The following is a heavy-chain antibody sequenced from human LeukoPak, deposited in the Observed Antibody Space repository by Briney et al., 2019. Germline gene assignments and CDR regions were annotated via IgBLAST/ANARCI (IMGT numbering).Heavy chain of an antibody. CDR1: GGSISSSSYY. CDR3: ARVAYCGGDCYPADAFDI. V-gene: IGHV4-39*07. D-gene: IGHD2-21*01. Sequence: SETLSLTCTVSGGSISSSSYYWGWIRQPPGKGLEWIGSIYYSGSTYYNPSLKSRVTISVDTSKNQFSLKLSSVTAADTAVYYCARVAYCGGDCYPADAFDIWGQGTMVTVSS. CDR2: IYYSGST. J-gene: IGHJ3*02.